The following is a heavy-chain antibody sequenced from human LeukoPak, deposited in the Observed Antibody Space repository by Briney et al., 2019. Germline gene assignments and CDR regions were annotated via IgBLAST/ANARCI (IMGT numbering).Heavy chain of an antibody. CDR3: AKDWGYASGTFFVN. CDR1: GLLLKSFP. D-gene: IGHD6-19*01. V-gene: IGHV3-30*18. Sequence: GGPLRLSCGASGLLLKSFPMQGAPRAPGRGLEGVAVISSEGRDKYYADSVKGRFTISRDNPENALYLQMNSLRAEDTAVYYCAKDWGYASGTFFVNWGQGTLVTVSS. J-gene: IGHJ4*02. CDR2: ISSEGRDK.